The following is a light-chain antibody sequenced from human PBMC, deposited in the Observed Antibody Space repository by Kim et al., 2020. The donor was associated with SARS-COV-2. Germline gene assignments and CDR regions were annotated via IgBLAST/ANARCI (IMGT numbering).Light chain of an antibody. V-gene: IGKV3-20*01. CDR1: QSISSAF. CDR2: GAY. Sequence: SPGERATLSCRARQSISSAFLAWDQQRPGQAPRLLISGAYIRATGIPDRFSGSGSGTDFTLTISRLEPEDFGVYYCQQYGSSLLTFGGGTKVDIK. CDR3: QQYGSSLLT. J-gene: IGKJ4*01.